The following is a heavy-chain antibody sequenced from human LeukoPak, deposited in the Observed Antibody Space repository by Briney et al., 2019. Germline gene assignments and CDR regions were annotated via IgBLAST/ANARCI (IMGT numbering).Heavy chain of an antibody. Sequence: PGGSLRLSCAASGFTFSSYWMSWVRQAPGKWLEWVSSISSSSSYIYYADSVKGRFTISRDNAKNSLYLQMNSLRAEDTAVYYCARGPVAATSYFDYWGQGTLVTVSS. J-gene: IGHJ4*02. CDR2: ISSSSSYI. V-gene: IGHV3-21*01. CDR1: GFTFSSYW. CDR3: ARGPVAATSYFDY. D-gene: IGHD2-15*01.